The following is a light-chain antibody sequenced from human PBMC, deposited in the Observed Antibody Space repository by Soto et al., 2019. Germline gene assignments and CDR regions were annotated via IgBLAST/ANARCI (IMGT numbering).Light chain of an antibody. J-gene: IGKJ1*01. CDR3: QQYKNWPH. Sequence: EIVMTQSPATLSVSPGERATLSCRASQSVSSNLAWYQQKPGQAPRLLIFGASTRATGIPARFSGSGSGTEFTLPISSRQSEDFEFYYCQQYKNWPHFGQGTKVEIK. CDR1: QSVSSN. CDR2: GAS. V-gene: IGKV3-15*01.